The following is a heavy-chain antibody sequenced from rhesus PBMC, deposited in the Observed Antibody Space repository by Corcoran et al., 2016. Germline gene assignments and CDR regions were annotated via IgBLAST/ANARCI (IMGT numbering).Heavy chain of an antibody. CDR2: IYGSGGRT. CDR3: ARERYSGIRGITYYFDY. CDR1: GGSISDSYY. D-gene: IGHD6-25*01. Sequence: QVQLQESGPGLVKPSETLSLTCTVSGGSISDSYYWNWIRQPPGKGLEWMGRIYGSGGRTSYNPALKSGVTWSVETTKKQLYLKLSSVTAADTAVYYCARERYSGIRGITYYFDYWGQGVLVTVSS. J-gene: IGHJ4*01. V-gene: IGHV4-147*01.